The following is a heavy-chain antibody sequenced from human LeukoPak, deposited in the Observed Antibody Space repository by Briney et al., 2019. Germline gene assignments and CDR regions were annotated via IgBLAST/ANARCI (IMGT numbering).Heavy chain of an antibody. CDR1: GGSISSGGYY. D-gene: IGHD6-13*01. J-gene: IGHJ4*02. CDR2: IYYIGST. V-gene: IGHV4-31*03. Sequence: SETLSLTCTVSGGSISSGGYYWSWIRQHPGKGLEWIGYIYYIGSTYYNPSLKSRVTISVDTSKNQFSLKLSSVTAADTAVYYCARDKGGQQLREFDYWGQGTLVTVSS. CDR3: ARDKGGQQLREFDY.